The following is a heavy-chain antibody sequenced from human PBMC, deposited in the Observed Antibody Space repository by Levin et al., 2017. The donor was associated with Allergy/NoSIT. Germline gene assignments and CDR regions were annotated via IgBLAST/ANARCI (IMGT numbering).Heavy chain of an antibody. J-gene: IGHJ4*02. CDR1: GGSISSGGYY. D-gene: IGHD5-24*01. Sequence: SETLSLTCNVSGGSISSGGYYWSWIRQHPGKGLEWIGYIYYSENTYYNPSLRSRVTMSVDTSKNQFSLKLNSVTAADTAVYYCARSGRTWLKLRGFDYWGLGTRVTVSS. V-gene: IGHV4-31*03. CDR2: IYYSENT. CDR3: ARSGRTWLKLRGFDY.